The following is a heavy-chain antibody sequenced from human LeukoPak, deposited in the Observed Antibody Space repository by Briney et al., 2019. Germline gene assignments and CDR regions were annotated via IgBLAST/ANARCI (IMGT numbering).Heavy chain of an antibody. Sequence: AGGSLRLSCAASGFIFSDYYMSWIRQAPGKGLEWTSCISDSGSTVYYADSVRGRFTISRDNAKNSLYLQMNSLRAEDTAVYYCARRGERYYDILTGYLPLDSWGQGTLVTVSS. D-gene: IGHD3-9*01. CDR3: ARRGERYYDILTGYLPLDS. V-gene: IGHV3-11*01. CDR1: GFIFSDYY. CDR2: ISDSGSTV. J-gene: IGHJ4*02.